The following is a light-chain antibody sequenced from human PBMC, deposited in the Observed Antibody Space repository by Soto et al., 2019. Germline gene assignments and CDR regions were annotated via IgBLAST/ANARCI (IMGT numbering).Light chain of an antibody. CDR3: GSYRSSSTLVV. CDR2: DVS. J-gene: IGLJ2*01. V-gene: IGLV2-14*03. CDR1: SSDAGGYNY. Sequence: QSALTQPASVSGSPGESITISCTGISSDAGGYNYVSWHQQRPGKAPELMIYDVSNRPSGVSDRFSGSKSGNTASLTISGLQAEDEADYYCGSYRSSSTLVVFGGGTKLTVL.